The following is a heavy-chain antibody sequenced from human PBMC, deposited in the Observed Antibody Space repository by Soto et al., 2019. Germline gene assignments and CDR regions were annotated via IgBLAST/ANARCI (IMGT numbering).Heavy chain of an antibody. Sequence: QVQLVQSGAAVKKPASSVKVSCKASGGTFSSYAIRWVRQAPAQGLEWMGGIIPISGTANYPQKFQGKVTITADESTSTAYMELSSPRSEDTAVDYCARSQGSSTSVEMYYYYYYGMDVLGQGTTVTVSS. CDR2: IIPISGTA. J-gene: IGHJ6*02. CDR1: GGTFSSYA. D-gene: IGHD2-2*01. V-gene: IGHV1-69*01. CDR3: ARSQGSSTSVEMYYYYYYGMDV.